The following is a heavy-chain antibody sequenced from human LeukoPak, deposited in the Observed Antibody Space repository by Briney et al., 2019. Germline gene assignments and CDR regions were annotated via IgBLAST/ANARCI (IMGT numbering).Heavy chain of an antibody. V-gene: IGHV4-34*01. Sequence: SETLSLTCAVYGGSFSGYYWSWIRQPPGKTLEWIGSIYSSGSTYYTPSLKSRVIILFDTAKSHFSLNLSSVTAADTAVYYCARSDGYGLVGIWGQGTMVTVSS. CDR3: ARSDGYGLVGI. D-gene: IGHD3-10*01. CDR1: GGSFSGYY. J-gene: IGHJ3*02. CDR2: IYSSGST.